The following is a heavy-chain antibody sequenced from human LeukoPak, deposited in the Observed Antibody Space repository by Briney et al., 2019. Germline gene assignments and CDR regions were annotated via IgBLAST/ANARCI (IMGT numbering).Heavy chain of an antibody. CDR3: AKDRGYSYGPHFDY. CDR2: ISWNSGSI. V-gene: IGHV3-9*01. D-gene: IGHD5-18*01. J-gene: IGHJ4*02. Sequence: GGSLRLSCAASGFTFDDYAMHWVRQAPGKGLGWVSGISWNSGSIGYADSVKGRFTISRDNAKNSLYLQMNSLRAEDTALYYCAKDRGYSYGPHFDYWGQGTLATVSS. CDR1: GFTFDDYA.